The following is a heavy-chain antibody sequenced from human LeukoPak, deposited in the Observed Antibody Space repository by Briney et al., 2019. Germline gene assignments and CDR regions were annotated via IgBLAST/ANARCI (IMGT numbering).Heavy chain of an antibody. J-gene: IGHJ6*03. CDR3: AKRGSYYYYMDV. CDR1: GFTLSSYG. Sequence: GGSLRLSCAASGFTLSSYGVHWVRQAPGKGLEWVAFIRFDGSNETYADSVKGRFTISRDTSKNTLYLQMNSLRAEDTAVYYCAKRGSYYYYMDVWGKGTTVTVSS. CDR2: IRFDGSNE. V-gene: IGHV3-30*02. D-gene: IGHD3-10*01.